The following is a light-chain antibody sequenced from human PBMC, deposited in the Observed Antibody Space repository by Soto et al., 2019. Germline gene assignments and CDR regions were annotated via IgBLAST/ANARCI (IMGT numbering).Light chain of an antibody. Sequence: IQMTQSPSSVSASVGDRVTITCRASQDIRTLLAWYQQKPGNAPKLLIYVVSSLQSGVPSRFSGSGSGTYFTLTISNLQPEDFATYYCLHTDSFPWTFGQGTKVDI. V-gene: IGKV1-12*01. CDR1: QDIRTL. CDR2: VVS. CDR3: LHTDSFPWT. J-gene: IGKJ1*01.